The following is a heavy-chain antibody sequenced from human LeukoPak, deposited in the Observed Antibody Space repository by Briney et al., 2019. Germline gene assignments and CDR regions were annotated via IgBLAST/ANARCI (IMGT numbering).Heavy chain of an antibody. CDR1: KSTMRNNA. D-gene: IGHD1-26*01. Sequence: GGSLRLSCAASKSTMRNNAISWVRQAPGKGLDGVPAISYGDDSTYSADSVKGRFTVFRDKFIERLYLNMSSLRVEDTALYFCVRDGAQPGYYFDFWGQGSLVTVSS. CDR3: VRDGAQPGYYFDF. V-gene: IGHV3-23*01. CDR2: ISYGDDST. J-gene: IGHJ4*02.